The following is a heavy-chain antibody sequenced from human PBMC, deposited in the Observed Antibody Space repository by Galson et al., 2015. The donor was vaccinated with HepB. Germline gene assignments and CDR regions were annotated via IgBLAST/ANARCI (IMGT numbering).Heavy chain of an antibody. D-gene: IGHD3-10*01. CDR2: IKEDGSEK. CDR1: EFILSMYW. J-gene: IGHJ6*02. V-gene: IGHV3-7*05. CDR3: ARVKRGEWYSFYYYGMDV. Sequence: SLRLSCAASEFILSMYWMNWVRQAPGKGLEWVANIKEDGSEKNYVDSEKGRFTISKDNAKNSLYLQMNSLRAEDTAIYYCARVKRGEWYSFYYYGMDVWGQGTTVTVSS.